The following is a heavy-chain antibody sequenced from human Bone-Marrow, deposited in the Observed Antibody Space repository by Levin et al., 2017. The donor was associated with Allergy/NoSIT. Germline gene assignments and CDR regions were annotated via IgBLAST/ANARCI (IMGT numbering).Heavy chain of an antibody. V-gene: IGHV4-34*01. CDR2: INHSGST. CDR1: GGSFSGYY. J-gene: IGHJ4*02. D-gene: IGHD3-22*01. CDR3: ASARWGYDSSGYGEFDY. Sequence: SETLSLTCAVYGGSFSGYYWSWIRQPPGKGLEWIGEINHSGSTNYNPSLKSRVTISVDTSKNQFSLKLSSVTAADTAVYYCASARWGYDSSGYGEFDYWGQGTLVTVSS.